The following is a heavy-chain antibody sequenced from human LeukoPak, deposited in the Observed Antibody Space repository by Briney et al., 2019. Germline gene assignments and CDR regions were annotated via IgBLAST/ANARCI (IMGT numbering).Heavy chain of an antibody. CDR1: VGSISIYY. CDR3: ARADDSSGYYFDAFDI. D-gene: IGHD3-22*01. Sequence: SDTLSFTCTVCVGSISIYYWSWIRQPPGKGLEGIGYIYYSGSTNYNPSLKSRVTISVDTSKNQFSLKLSSVTAADTAVYYCARADDSSGYYFDAFDIWGQGTMVTVSS. V-gene: IGHV4-59*07. CDR2: IYYSGST. J-gene: IGHJ3*02.